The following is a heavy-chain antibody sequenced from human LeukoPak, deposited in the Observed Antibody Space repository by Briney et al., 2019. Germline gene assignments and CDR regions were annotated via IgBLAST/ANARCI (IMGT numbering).Heavy chain of an antibody. D-gene: IGHD3-16*01. CDR3: AKDLYAQPFDP. CDR2: ISYDGSNK. CDR1: GFTFSSYG. J-gene: IGHJ5*02. V-gene: IGHV3-30*18. Sequence: PGGSLRLSCAASGFTFSSYGMHWVRQAPGKGLEWVAVISYDGSNKYYADSVKGRFTISRDNAKNSLYLQMNSLRAEDTAVYYCAKDLYAQPFDPWGQGTLVTVSS.